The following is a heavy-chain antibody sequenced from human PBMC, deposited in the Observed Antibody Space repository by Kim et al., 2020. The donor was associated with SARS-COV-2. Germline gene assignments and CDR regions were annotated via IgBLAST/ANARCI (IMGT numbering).Heavy chain of an antibody. CDR2: IYYSGST. CDR1: GGSVSSGSYY. J-gene: IGHJ6*02. Sequence: SETLSLTCTVSGGSVSSGSYYWSWIRQPPGKGLEWIGYIYYSGSTNYNPSLKSRVTISVDTSKNQFSLKLSSVTAADTAVYYCARGRRGVVVVAATRRYXDYGMDGXGQXXXVT. CDR3: ARGRRGVVVVAATRRYXDYGMDG. V-gene: IGHV4-61*01. D-gene: IGHD2-15*01.